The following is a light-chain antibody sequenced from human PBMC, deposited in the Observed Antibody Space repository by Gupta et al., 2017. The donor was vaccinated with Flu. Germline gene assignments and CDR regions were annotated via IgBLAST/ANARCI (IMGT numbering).Light chain of an antibody. CDR1: QSVYSN. Sequence: EVVMTQSPGTLSVSPGERATLSCRASQSVYSNLAWYRQKPGQVPRLLMYDVSTRATGIPDRFSGSGSGTEFTLTISSLQSEDFAVYYCQQDTSWPLTFGHGTKVDIK. J-gene: IGKJ3*01. V-gene: IGKV3-15*01. CDR3: QQDTSWPLT. CDR2: DVS.